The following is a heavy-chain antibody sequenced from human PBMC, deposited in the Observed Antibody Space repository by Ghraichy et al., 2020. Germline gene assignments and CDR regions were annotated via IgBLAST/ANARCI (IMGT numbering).Heavy chain of an antibody. Sequence: SQTLSLTCAISGDSVSSNSAAWNWIRQSPSRGLEWLGRTYYRSKWYNDYAVSVKSRITINPDTSKNQFSLQLNSVTPEDTAVYYCARDPVGARVSEVRDAFDIWGQGTMVTVSS. CDR1: GDSVSSNSAA. D-gene: IGHD1-26*01. J-gene: IGHJ3*02. CDR2: TYYRSKWYN. V-gene: IGHV6-1*01. CDR3: ARDPVGARVSEVRDAFDI.